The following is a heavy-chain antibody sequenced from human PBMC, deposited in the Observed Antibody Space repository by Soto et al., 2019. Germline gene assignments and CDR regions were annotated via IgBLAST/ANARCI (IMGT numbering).Heavy chain of an antibody. Sequence: QVQLVQSGAEVKKPGASVKVSCKASGYTFTSYGISWVRQATGQGLEWMGWISAYNGNTNYAQKLQGRVTMTTDTSPSTAYIELRSLRSDDTAVYYCARDRGSYALDYWGQGTLGTVSS. CDR3: ARDRGSYALDY. CDR2: ISAYNGNT. CDR1: GYTFTSYG. D-gene: IGHD1-26*01. J-gene: IGHJ4*02. V-gene: IGHV1-18*01.